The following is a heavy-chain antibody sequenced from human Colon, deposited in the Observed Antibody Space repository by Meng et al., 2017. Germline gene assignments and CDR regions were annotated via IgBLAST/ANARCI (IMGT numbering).Heavy chain of an antibody. CDR1: GGSVSSAGYQ. D-gene: IGHD1-26*01. CDR2: AST. J-gene: IGHJ4*02. V-gene: IGHV4-61*08. Sequence: QGPLQESGPGLVWPSETLSLICSVSGGSVSSAGYQWSWIRQPSGKGLEWIGYASTNYNPSLKSRVTISVDTSKNQFSLRLTSVTAADTAVYYCARDHMGSLDYWGQGILVTVSS. CDR3: ARDHMGSLDY.